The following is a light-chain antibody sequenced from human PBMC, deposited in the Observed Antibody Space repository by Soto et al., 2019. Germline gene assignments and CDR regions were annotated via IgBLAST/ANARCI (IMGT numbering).Light chain of an antibody. CDR2: KVS. Sequence: DVLRTQSPLSLPVTLGQPASISCRSSQSRVYGDRKTYLSRFQQRQGQSPRRXXYKVSNRDSGVPARFSGSVSGTDGAMKISRVEAEDGWVYYCMQGTHWTITFGQGTRLEIK. V-gene: IGKV2-30*01. J-gene: IGKJ5*01. CDR1: QSRVYGDRKTY. CDR3: MQGTHWTIT.